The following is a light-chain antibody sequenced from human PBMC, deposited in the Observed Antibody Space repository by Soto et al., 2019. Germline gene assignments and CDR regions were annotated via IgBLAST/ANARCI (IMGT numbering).Light chain of an antibody. CDR1: QSVSSN. Sequence: DTLSLSPGERATLSCMASQSVSSNLAWYQQKPGQAPRLLIYGASTRATGIPARFSGSGSGTEFTLTISSLQSEDFAGYYCQQYTNWPIRFGG. V-gene: IGKV3-15*01. CDR3: QQYTNWPIR. CDR2: GAS. J-gene: IGKJ4*01.